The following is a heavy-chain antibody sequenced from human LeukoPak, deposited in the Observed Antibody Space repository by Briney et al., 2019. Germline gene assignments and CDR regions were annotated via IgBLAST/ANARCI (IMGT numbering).Heavy chain of an antibody. J-gene: IGHJ3*02. CDR1: GFTFSSYA. CDR2: ISYDGSSK. CDR3: ARDPDFSAFDI. Sequence: GGSLRLSCAASGFTFSSYAMHWVRQAPGKGLEWVAVISYDGSSKYYADSVKGRFTISRDNAKNSLYLQMNSLRAEDTAVYYCARDPDFSAFDIWGQGTLVTVSS. D-gene: IGHD4-11*01. V-gene: IGHV3-30-3*01.